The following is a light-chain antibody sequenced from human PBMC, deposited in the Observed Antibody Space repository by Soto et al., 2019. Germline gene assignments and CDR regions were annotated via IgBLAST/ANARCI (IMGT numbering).Light chain of an antibody. CDR1: QSVSSY. CDR2: DAS. V-gene: IGKV3-11*01. CDR3: QQRSNWPLT. J-gene: IGKJ4*01. Sequence: EIVLTQSPATLSLSPGERATLSCRASQSVSSYLAWYQQKPGQAPRLLIYDASDRATGIPLRFSGSGSGTDFTLTISSLEPEDFEVYYCQQRSNWPLTFGGGTKVEIK.